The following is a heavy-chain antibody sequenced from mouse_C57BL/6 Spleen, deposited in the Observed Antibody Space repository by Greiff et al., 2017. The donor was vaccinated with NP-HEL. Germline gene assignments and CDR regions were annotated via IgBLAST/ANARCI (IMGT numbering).Heavy chain of an antibody. J-gene: IGHJ3*01. V-gene: IGHV2-2*01. CDR1: GFSLTSYG. CDR2: IWSGGST. Sequence: VKLMESGPGLVQPSQSLSITCTVSGFSLTSYGVHWVRQSPGKGLEWLGVIWSGGSTDYNAAFISRLSISKDNSKSQVFFKMNSLQADDTAIYYCARNSGSSGAAWFAYWGQGTLVTVSA. D-gene: IGHD3-2*02. CDR3: ARNSGSSGAAWFAY.